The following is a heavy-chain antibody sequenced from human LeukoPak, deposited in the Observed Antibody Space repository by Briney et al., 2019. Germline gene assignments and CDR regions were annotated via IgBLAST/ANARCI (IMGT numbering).Heavy chain of an antibody. CDR2: IKQDGSEK. CDR3: ARLAYYDDYGVAFDI. CDR1: GFNFRAYA. D-gene: IGHD4-17*01. J-gene: IGHJ3*02. V-gene: IGHV3-7*01. Sequence: PGGSLRLSCAASGFNFRAYAIHWVRQAPGKGLEWVANIKQDGSEKYYVDSVKGRFTISRDNAKKSLYLQMNSLRAEDTAVYYCARLAYYDDYGVAFDIWGQGTMVTVSS.